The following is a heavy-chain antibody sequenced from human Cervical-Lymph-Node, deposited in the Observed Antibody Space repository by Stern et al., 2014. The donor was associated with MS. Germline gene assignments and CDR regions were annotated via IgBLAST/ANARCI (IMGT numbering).Heavy chain of an antibody. V-gene: IGHV3-33*01. CDR2: IWYDGSNK. CDR1: GFTFSSYG. D-gene: IGHD6-6*01. Sequence: QVQLVQSGGGVVQPGRSLRLSCAASGFTFSSYGMHWGRQTPGKGLEWVAVIWYDGSNKYYVDSVKGRFTISRDNSENTLYLQMNSLRAEDTAVYYCARGDSSSPLEYWGQGTLVTVSS. J-gene: IGHJ4*02. CDR3: ARGDSSSPLEY.